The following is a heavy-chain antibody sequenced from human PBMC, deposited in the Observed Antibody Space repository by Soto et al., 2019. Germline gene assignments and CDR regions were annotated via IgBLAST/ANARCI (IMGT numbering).Heavy chain of an antibody. D-gene: IGHD4-17*01. CDR3: AREDSTVTTFAEIYYMDV. CDR2: IKQDGSEK. V-gene: IGHV3-7*01. CDR1: GFTFSSYW. Sequence: GGSLRLSCAASGFTFSSYWMSWVRQAPGKGLEWVANIKQDGSEKYYVDSVKGRFTISRDNAKNSLYLQMNSLRAEDTAVYYCAREDSTVTTFAEIYYMDVWGKGTTVTVSS. J-gene: IGHJ6*03.